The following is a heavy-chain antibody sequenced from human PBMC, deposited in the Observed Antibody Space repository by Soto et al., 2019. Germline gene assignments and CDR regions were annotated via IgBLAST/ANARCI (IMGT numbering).Heavy chain of an antibody. V-gene: IGHV3-30*18. CDR2: ISYDGSNK. J-gene: IGHJ3*01. CDR3: AKGDSGGGYCSGGRCPDAIDV. D-gene: IGHD2-15*01. Sequence: PGGSLRLSCAASGFSFSNYGMHWVRQAPGKGLEWVAVISYDGSNKYYADSVKGRFTISRDNSRNTLYLQMNSLRVEDTAVYYCAKGDSGGGYCSGGRCPDAIDVWGQGTLVTVSS. CDR1: GFSFSNYG.